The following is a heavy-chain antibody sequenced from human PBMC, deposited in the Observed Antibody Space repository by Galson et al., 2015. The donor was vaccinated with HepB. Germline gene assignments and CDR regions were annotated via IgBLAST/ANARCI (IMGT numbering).Heavy chain of an antibody. J-gene: IGHJ3*02. CDR3: ARHDLGSGSYGVAFDT. V-gene: IGHV5-51*01. Sequence: QSGAEVKKPGESLKISCKGSGYSFTSYWIGWVRQMPGRGLEWMGIIYPGDSDTRYSPSFQGQVTISADKSTGTAYLQWSSLKASDTAMYYCARHDLGSGSYGVAFDTWGQGTVVTVSP. CDR2: IYPGDSDT. CDR1: GYSFTSYW. D-gene: IGHD1-26*01.